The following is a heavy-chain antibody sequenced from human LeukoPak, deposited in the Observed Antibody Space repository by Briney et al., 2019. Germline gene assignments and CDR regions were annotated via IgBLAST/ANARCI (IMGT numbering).Heavy chain of an antibody. CDR1: GGSISSYY. CDR3: ARETYGGVDY. J-gene: IGHJ4*02. D-gene: IGHD4-23*01. V-gene: IGHV4-59*12. Sequence: SETLSLTCTVSGGSISSYYWGWIRQPPGKGLEWIENIHHSGSTNYNPPLKSRVTISVDTSKNQFSLKLSSVTAADTAVYYCARETYGGVDYWGQGTLVTVSP. CDR2: IHHSGST.